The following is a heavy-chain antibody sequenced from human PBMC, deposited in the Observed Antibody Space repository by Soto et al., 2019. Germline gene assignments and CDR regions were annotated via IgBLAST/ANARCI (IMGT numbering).Heavy chain of an antibody. D-gene: IGHD6-25*01. CDR1: GGSLSGYH. CDR2: VKPSGGA. J-gene: IGHJ6*02. V-gene: IGHV4-34*01. CDR3: ARAGGSYDYSMDV. Sequence: SETLSLTCAVYGGSLSGYHWSWIRQPPGKGLEWIGEVKPSGGAKYDPSLKSRVIISQDPSKNQLSLKVSPVTAADTAVYYCARAGGSYDYSMDVWGQGTTVTVSS.